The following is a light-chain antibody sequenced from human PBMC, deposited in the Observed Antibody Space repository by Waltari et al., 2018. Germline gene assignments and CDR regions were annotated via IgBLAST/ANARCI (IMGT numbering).Light chain of an antibody. Sequence: EIVLTKSPGTLSLSPGERATLSCRASQSVSSSYLAWYQQKPGQAPRLLIYGASSRATGIPDRFSGSGSGTDFTLTISRLEPEDFAVYYCQQYGSSLRTFGQGTKVEIK. CDR1: QSVSSSY. J-gene: IGKJ1*01. CDR2: GAS. CDR3: QQYGSSLRT. V-gene: IGKV3-20*01.